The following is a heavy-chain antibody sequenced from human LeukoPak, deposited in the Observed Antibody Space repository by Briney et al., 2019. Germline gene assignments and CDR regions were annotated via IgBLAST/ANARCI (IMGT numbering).Heavy chain of an antibody. V-gene: IGHV3-74*01. J-gene: IGHJ4*02. CDR3: ARDGGNYSPQDY. Sequence: GGSLRLSCAASGFTFSTYWMHWVRQAPGKGLVWVSRINTDGSTTTYADSVKGRFTISRDNAKNTLSLHMNSLTAGDTGVYYCARDGGNYSPQDYWGQGTLVTVSS. D-gene: IGHD4/OR15-4a*01. CDR2: INTDGSTT. CDR1: GFTFSTYW.